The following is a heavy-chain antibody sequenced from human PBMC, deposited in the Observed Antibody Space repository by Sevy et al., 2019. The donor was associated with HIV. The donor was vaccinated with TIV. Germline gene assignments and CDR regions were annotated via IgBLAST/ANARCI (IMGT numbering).Heavy chain of an antibody. J-gene: IGHJ6*02. CDR3: ARADLDSSTFFYYYGMDV. Sequence: SVKVSCKTSGYTFTSYDINWVRQATGQGIEWMGWMNPDSGKRGYAQKFQGRVTMTTKTSISTAYMELRSLRSEDSAVYYCARADLDSSTFFYYYGMDVWGQGTTVTVSS. D-gene: IGHD6-13*01. CDR1: GYTFTSYD. CDR2: MNPDSGKR. V-gene: IGHV1-8*01.